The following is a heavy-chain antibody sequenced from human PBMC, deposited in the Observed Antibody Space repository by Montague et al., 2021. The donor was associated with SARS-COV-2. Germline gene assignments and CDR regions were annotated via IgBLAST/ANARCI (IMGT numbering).Heavy chain of an antibody. CDR2: IYYNRGT. CDR1: GGSISSYY. V-gene: IGHV4-59*12. CDR3: ARGFDY. J-gene: IGHJ4*02. Sequence: SETLSLTCTVSGGSISSYYWCWFLRPPAKKLLGCGWIYYNRGTTYNPSLKSRVTISVDTSKNKFSLELLSVTAADTAVYYCARGFDYWGQGTLVTVSS.